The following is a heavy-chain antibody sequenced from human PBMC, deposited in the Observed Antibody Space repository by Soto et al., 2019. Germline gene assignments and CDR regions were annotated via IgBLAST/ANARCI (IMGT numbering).Heavy chain of an antibody. CDR3: ARAMVPPRPYYGMDV. J-gene: IGHJ6*02. D-gene: IGHD3-10*01. CDR1: GYTFTSYY. Sequence: ASVKVSCKASGYTFTSYYMHWVRQAPGQGLEWMGIINPSGGSTSYAQKFQGRVTMTRDTSTSTVYMELSSLRSEDTAVYYCARAMVPPRPYYGMDVWGQGTTVTVS. CDR2: INPSGGST. V-gene: IGHV1-46*01.